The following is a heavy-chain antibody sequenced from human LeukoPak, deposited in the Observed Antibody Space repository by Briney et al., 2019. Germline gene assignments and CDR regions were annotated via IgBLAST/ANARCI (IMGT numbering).Heavy chain of an antibody. CDR3: ARADYDSSGYYYYYYYYGMDV. V-gene: IGHV1-46*01. Sequence: ASVKVSCKASGYTFTSYYMHWVRQAPGQGLEWVGIINPSGGSTSNAQKFQGRVTMTRDTSTSTVYMELRRLRSEDTAVYYCARADYDSSGYYYYYYYYGMDVWGQGTTVTVSS. CDR2: INPSGGST. CDR1: GYTFTSYY. J-gene: IGHJ6*02. D-gene: IGHD3-22*01.